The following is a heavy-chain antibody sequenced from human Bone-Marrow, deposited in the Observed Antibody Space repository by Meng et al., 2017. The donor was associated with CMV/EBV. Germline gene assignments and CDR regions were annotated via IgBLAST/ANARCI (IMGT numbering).Heavy chain of an antibody. J-gene: IGHJ5*02. V-gene: IGHV4-34*01. Sequence: SETLSLTCAVYGGSFSGYYWSWIRQTPGKGLEWIGEINHSGSTNYNPSLKSRVTISVDTSKNQFSLKLSSVTAADTAVYYCARGGRYAGFDPWGQGTLVTVSS. CDR2: INHSGST. CDR1: GGSFSGYY. D-gene: IGHD1-1*01. CDR3: ARGGRYAGFDP.